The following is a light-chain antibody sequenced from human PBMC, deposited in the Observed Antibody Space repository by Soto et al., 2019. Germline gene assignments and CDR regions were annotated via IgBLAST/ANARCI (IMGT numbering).Light chain of an antibody. V-gene: IGKV1-39*01. CDR1: QSITTY. J-gene: IGKJ1*01. CDR2: TTS. CDR3: QQSYSRPRT. Sequence: DIQMTQSPSSLSAAVGDRVTITCRASQSITTYLNWYQQKPGKAPNLLIYTTSNLESGVPSRFSGSGSGTDFTLTINSLQPEDFATYFCQQSYSRPRTFGQATKVDIK.